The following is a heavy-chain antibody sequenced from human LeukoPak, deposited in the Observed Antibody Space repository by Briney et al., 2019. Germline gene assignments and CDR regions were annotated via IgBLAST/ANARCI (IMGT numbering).Heavy chain of an antibody. V-gene: IGHV1-2*02. CDR1: VYTFTGYY. Sequence: ASVKVSCKASVYTFTGYYMHWVRQAPGQGLEWMGWINPNSGGTNYAQKFQERVTITRDMSTSTAYMELSSLRSEDTAVYYCAAGAGGGFWSGFLWGQGTLVTVSS. CDR3: AAGAGGGFWSGFL. J-gene: IGHJ4*02. CDR2: INPNSGGT. D-gene: IGHD6-19*01.